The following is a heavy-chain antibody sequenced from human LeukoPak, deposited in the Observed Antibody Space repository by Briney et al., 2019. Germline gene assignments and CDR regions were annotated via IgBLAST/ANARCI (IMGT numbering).Heavy chain of an antibody. CDR1: GGSISSYY. V-gene: IGHV4-59*01. CDR3: ARAPWISGYDYGEAFDI. J-gene: IGHJ3*02. CDR2: IYYSGST. Sequence: SETLSLTCTVSGGSISSYYWSWIRQPPGKGLEWIGYIYYSGSTNYNPSLKSRVTISVDTSKNQFSLKLSSVTAADTAVYYCARAPWISGYDYGEAFDIWGQGTLVTVSS. D-gene: IGHD5-12*01.